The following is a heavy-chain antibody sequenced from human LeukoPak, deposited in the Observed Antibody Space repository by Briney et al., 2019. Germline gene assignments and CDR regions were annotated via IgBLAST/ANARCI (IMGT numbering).Heavy chain of an antibody. V-gene: IGHV4-31*03. J-gene: IGHJ4*02. CDR3: ARGGGYSYGPFDY. CDR1: GGSISSGGYY. Sequence: SETLSLTCTVSGGSISSGGYYWSWIRQHPGTGLEWIGYIYYSGSTYYNPSLKSRVTISVDTSKNQFSLKLSSVTAADTAVYYCARGGGYSYGPFDYWGQGTLVTVSS. D-gene: IGHD5-18*01. CDR2: IYYSGST.